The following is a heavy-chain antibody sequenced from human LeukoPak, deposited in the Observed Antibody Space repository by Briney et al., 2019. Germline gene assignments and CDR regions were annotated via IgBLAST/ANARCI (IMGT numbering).Heavy chain of an antibody. CDR2: IIPIFGTA. Sequence: ASVKVSCKASGGTFSSYAISWVRQAPGQGLEWMGGIIPIFGTANYAQKFQGRVTITTDESTSTAYMELSSLRSEDTAVYYCASYVVGNFDRFDPWGQGTLVTVSS. CDR1: GGTFSSYA. D-gene: IGHD2-15*01. V-gene: IGHV1-69*05. J-gene: IGHJ5*02. CDR3: ASYVVGNFDRFDP.